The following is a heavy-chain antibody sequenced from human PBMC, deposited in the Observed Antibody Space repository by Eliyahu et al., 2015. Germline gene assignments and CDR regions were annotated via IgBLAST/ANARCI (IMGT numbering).Heavy chain of an antibody. CDR2: INPSGGGR. CDR1: GYTFTSYY. D-gene: IGHD4-23*01. J-gene: IGHJ4*02. Sequence: QVQLVQSGAEVKKPGASVKLSCKASGYTFTSYYIHWVRQAPGQGLEWMGIINPSGGGRTYAQKFKGRVTMTRDTSTSTVYIEMSSLRFEDTAAYYCAGQGGTSDFDYWGQGTLVTVSS. CDR3: AGQGGTSDFDY. V-gene: IGHV1-46*01.